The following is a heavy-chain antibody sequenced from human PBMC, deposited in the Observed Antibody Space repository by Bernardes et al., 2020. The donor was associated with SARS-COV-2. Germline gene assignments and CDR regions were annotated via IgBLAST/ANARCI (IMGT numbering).Heavy chain of an antibody. V-gene: IGHV4-59*01. CDR2: IYYSGSP. CDR1: GVSISSYY. Sequence: SETLSLTCTVSGVSISSYYWSWIRQPPGKVLEWIGYIYYSGSPNYNPSLKSRVTISVDTSKNQFSLKLNSVTAADTAMYYCASGNTLFTWGQGTLVTVSS. J-gene: IGHJ5*02. CDR3: ASGNTLFT. D-gene: IGHD2-21*01.